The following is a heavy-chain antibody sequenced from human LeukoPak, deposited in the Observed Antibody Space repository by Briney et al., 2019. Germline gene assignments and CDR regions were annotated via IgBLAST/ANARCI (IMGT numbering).Heavy chain of an antibody. Sequence: GGSLRLSCAGSGFTFSNYAMSWVRQAPGKGPEWVSAISDSGATTYYTDSIRGRFTISRDNSKDTLYLQMSSLRAEDTAVYYCARDPLTRYFDWLFEPDYWGQGTLVTVSS. CDR3: ARDPLTRYFDWLFEPDY. CDR2: ISDSGATT. J-gene: IGHJ4*02. CDR1: GFTFSNYA. D-gene: IGHD3-9*01. V-gene: IGHV3-23*01.